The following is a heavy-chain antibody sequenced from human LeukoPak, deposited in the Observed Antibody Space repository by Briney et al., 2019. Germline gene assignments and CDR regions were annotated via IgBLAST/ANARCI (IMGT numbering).Heavy chain of an antibody. Sequence: ASVTLSCKASGYTFTVYYLHWVREAPGQGLGWMGGINIKSGSTNYAQKFRGRVTMPRDTSISTAYMELSRLRSDDTAVYYCARGGWGRFLDPYYFDYWGQGTLVTVSS. D-gene: IGHD3-3*01. V-gene: IGHV1-2*02. CDR3: ARGGWGRFLDPYYFDY. J-gene: IGHJ4*02. CDR2: INIKSGST. CDR1: GYTFTVYY.